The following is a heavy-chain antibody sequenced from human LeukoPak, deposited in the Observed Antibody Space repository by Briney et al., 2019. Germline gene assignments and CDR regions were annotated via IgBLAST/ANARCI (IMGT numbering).Heavy chain of an antibody. J-gene: IGHJ4*02. CDR2: VYYGGST. D-gene: IGHD3-10*01. V-gene: IGHV4-59*01. CDR3: AKVTMVRGAPDY. CDR1: GGSISRYY. Sequence: PSETLSLTCTVAGGSISRYYWGWFRQPPGKGLEWIGFVYYGGSTKYNPSLKSRVTISVDKSQNHFSLKLSSVTAADTALYFCAKVTMVRGAPDYWGQGTLVTVSS.